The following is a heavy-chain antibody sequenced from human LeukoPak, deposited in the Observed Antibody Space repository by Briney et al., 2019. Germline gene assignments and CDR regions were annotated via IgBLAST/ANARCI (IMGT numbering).Heavy chain of an antibody. D-gene: IGHD3-22*01. V-gene: IGHV3-23*01. CDR2: ISGSGGST. CDR3: AKQIPHYDSSGYYNHPFDH. CDR1: GFTFSSYA. J-gene: IGHJ4*02. Sequence: GGSLRLSCAASGFTFSSYAMSWVRQAPGKGLEWVSAISGSGGSTYYADSVKGRFTISRDNSKNTLYLQMNSLRAEDTAVYYCAKQIPHYDSSGYYNHPFDHWGQGTLVTVSS.